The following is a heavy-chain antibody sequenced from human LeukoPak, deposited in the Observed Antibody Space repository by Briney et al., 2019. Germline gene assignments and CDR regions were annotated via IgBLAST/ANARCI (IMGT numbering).Heavy chain of an antibody. CDR3: ASYYYGSGSYPNFDY. D-gene: IGHD3-10*01. CDR1: GGSISSFY. CDR2: IYYTGST. V-gene: IGHV4-59*01. Sequence: SETLSLTCTVSGGSISSFYWSWIRQPPGKGLEWIGYIYYTGSTNYNSSLKSRVTISVDTSKNQFSLKLSSVTAADTAVYYCASYYYGSGSYPNFDYWGQGTLVTVSS. J-gene: IGHJ4*02.